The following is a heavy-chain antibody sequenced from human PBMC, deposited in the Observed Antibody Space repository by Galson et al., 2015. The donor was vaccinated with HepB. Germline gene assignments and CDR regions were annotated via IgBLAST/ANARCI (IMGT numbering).Heavy chain of an antibody. CDR2: ISYDGSNK. CDR3: ARGDGYNYLSYY. V-gene: IGHV3-30*04. J-gene: IGHJ4*02. D-gene: IGHD5-24*01. Sequence: SLRLSCAASGFTFSSYAMHWVRQAPGKGLEWVAVISYDGSNKYYADSVKGRFTISRDNSKNTLYLQMNSLRAEDTAVYYCARGDGYNYLSYYWGQGTLVTVSS. CDR1: GFTFSSYA.